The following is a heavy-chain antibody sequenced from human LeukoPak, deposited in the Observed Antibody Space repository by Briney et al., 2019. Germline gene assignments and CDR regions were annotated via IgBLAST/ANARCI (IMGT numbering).Heavy chain of an antibody. CDR2: ISGSGGST. CDR3: AREYCSSISCLVDY. V-gene: IGHV3-23*01. CDR1: GFTFSSYA. D-gene: IGHD2-2*01. J-gene: IGHJ4*02. Sequence: PGGSLRLSCAASGFTFSSYAMSWVRQAPGKGLEWVSAISGSGGSTYYADSVKGRFTISRDNSKNTLYLQMNSLRAEDTAVYYCAREYCSSISCLVDYWGQGTLVTVSS.